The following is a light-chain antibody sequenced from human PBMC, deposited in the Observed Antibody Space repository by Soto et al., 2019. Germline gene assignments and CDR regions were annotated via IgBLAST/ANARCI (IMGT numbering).Light chain of an antibody. V-gene: IGKV3-20*01. Sequence: EILLTHSPGTLSLSPGERATLSCRASQTTSYLAWDQEKPGQAPRLVIYGGSSRSTGIPDRFSGSGSGPDFTLTITRLEPEDFAVYYCQNYGGPPRTFGQGTKVEIK. J-gene: IGKJ1*01. CDR3: QNYGGPPRT. CDR2: GGS. CDR1: QTTSY.